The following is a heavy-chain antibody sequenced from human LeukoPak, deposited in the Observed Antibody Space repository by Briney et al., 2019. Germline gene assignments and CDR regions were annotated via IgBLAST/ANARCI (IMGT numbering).Heavy chain of an antibody. V-gene: IGHV3-23*01. CDR3: AKVHYTASFPGSFPGRNYFDS. J-gene: IGHJ4*02. Sequence: QPGGSLRLSCAASGFTFSSYAMSWVRQAPGKGPEWVSSIGARGDVTYSADSVKGRFTISRDNSKRTLFLQMNSLRAEDTAVYYCAKVHYTASFPGSFPGRNYFDSWGQGSLVTVSS. D-gene: IGHD1-26*01. CDR2: IGARGDVT. CDR1: GFTFSSYA.